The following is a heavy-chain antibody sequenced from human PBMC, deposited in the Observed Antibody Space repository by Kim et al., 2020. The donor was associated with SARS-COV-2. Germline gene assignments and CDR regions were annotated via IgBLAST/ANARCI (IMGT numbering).Heavy chain of an antibody. V-gene: IGHV1-46*01. CDR1: GYTLTNSY. Sequence: ASVKVSCKAFGYTLTNSYMHWVRQAPVQGLEWMGIIDPSDGAANYAQKFQGRVTMTRDTSTSSFYLELSSLRSEDTALYYCARDPRDTSMLNYHNFYYGMDVWGHGTTVTVSS. J-gene: IGHJ6*02. CDR3: ARDPRDTSMLNYHNFYYGMDV. D-gene: IGHD5-18*01. CDR2: IDPSDGAA.